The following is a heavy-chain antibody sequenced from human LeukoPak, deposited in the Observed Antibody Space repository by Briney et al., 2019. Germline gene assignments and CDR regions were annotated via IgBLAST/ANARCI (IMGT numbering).Heavy chain of an antibody. CDR3: ARLGVVTAMPDY. V-gene: IGHV4-59*01. CDR1: GGSISSYY. J-gene: IGHJ4*02. D-gene: IGHD2-21*02. Sequence: SETLSLTCTVSGGSISSYYWSWIRQPPGKGLEWIGYIYYSGSTNYNPSLKSRVTISVDTSKNQFSLKLSSVTAADTAVYYWARLGVVTAMPDYWGQGTLVTVSS. CDR2: IYYSGST.